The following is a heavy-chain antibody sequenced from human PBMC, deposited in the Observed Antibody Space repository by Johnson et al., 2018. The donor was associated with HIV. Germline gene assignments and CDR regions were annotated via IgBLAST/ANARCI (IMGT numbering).Heavy chain of an antibody. CDR3: ARRTVTALFDI. J-gene: IGHJ3*02. Sequence: VQLVESGGGLVKPGGSLRLSCAASGFTFSEYYMTWIRKAPGKGLEWPPFISSRGDIIRYADSVKGRIIISRDNAKNSLILQMNSLRDEDTAVYYCARRTVTALFDIWGQGTLVTVSS. CDR2: ISSRGDII. D-gene: IGHD4-17*01. CDR1: GFTFSEYY. V-gene: IGHV3-11*04.